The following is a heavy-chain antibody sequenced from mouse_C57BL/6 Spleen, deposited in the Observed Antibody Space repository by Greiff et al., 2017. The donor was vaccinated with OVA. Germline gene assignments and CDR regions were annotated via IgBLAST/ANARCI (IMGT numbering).Heavy chain of an antibody. CDR3: ARWRQLRAYAMDY. CDR1: GYTFTDYN. D-gene: IGHD3-2*02. Sequence: VQLQQSGPELVKPGASVKIPCKASGYTFTDYNMDWVKQSHGKSLEWIGDINPNNGGTIYNQKFKGKATLTVDKSSSTAYMELRSLTSEDTAVYYCARWRQLRAYAMDYWGQGTSVTVSS. CDR2: INPNNGGT. J-gene: IGHJ4*01. V-gene: IGHV1-18*01.